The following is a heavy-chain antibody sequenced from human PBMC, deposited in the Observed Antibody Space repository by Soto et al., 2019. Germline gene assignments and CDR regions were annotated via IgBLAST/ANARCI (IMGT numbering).Heavy chain of an antibody. Sequence: PSETLSLTCAVSGGSISSSNWLSWVLQPPGKGLEWIGEIYHSGSTNYNPSLKSRVTISVDKSKNQFSLKLSSVTAADTAVYYCASLGVVPAARGVYWGQGTLVTVSS. CDR3: ASLGVVPAARGVY. CDR1: GGSISSSNW. V-gene: IGHV4-4*02. CDR2: IYHSGST. J-gene: IGHJ4*02. D-gene: IGHD2-2*01.